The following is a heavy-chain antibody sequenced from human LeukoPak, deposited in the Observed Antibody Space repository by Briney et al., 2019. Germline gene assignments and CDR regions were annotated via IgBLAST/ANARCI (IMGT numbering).Heavy chain of an antibody. CDR2: ISYDGSNK. CDR3: TKGYYDSSGPEETQFSFDI. CDR1: GFTFSSYG. D-gene: IGHD3-22*01. Sequence: PGGSLRLSCAASGFTFSSYGMHWVRQAPGKGLEWVAVISYDGSNKYYADSVKGRFTISRDNSKNTLYLQMNSLRAEDTAVYYCTKGYYDSSGPEETQFSFDIWGQGTMVTVSS. J-gene: IGHJ3*02. V-gene: IGHV3-30*18.